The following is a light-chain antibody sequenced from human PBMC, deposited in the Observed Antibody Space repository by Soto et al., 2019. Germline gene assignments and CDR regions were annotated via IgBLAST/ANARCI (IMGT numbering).Light chain of an antibody. J-gene: IGKJ1*01. Sequence: IQMTQDPPTLSASVGARVTITCRASQSIGTSLAWFQQKPGKAPKLLIFKASTLESGVPSRFRGSGSGTECTLAISSLEADDFATSSCQQYNPLSRTFGHGTKVDI. CDR1: QSIGTS. CDR2: KAS. CDR3: QQYNPLSRT. V-gene: IGKV1-5*03.